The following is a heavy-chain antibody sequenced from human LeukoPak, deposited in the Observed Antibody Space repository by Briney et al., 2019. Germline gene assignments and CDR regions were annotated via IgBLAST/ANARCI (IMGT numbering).Heavy chain of an antibody. J-gene: IGHJ3*01. D-gene: IGHD6-19*01. CDR3: AKDVSKYSSDDAFDV. CDR1: GFTFSSHA. CDR2: ISHDGSES. Sequence: GGSLRLSCAASGFTFSSHAMVWVRQAPGKGLEWVSFISHDGSESFHTESVKGRFTISRDNSKNTLFLQMNSLRAEDTAVYYCAKDVSKYSSDDAFDVWGQGTMVTVSS. V-gene: IGHV3-30-3*01.